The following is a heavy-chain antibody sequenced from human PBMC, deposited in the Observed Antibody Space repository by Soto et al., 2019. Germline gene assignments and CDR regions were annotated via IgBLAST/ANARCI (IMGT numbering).Heavy chain of an antibody. J-gene: IGHJ4*02. D-gene: IGHD3-16*01. CDR2: IDQDGSER. Sequence: EVQLVESGGGLVQPGESLRLSCAASGFTFSTYWMTWVRQPPGKGLEWVANIDQDGSERYYVDSVRGRFTISRDNAKNSLYLQMNSPGVEDTAVLYCLCGGNFFVYWGQGTLVTVSP. V-gene: IGHV3-7*01. CDR1: GFTFSTYW. CDR3: LCGGNFFVY.